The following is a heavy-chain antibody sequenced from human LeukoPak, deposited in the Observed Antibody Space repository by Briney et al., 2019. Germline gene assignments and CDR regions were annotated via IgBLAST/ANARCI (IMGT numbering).Heavy chain of an antibody. CDR1: GFTLSFYW. J-gene: IGHJ2*01. Sequence: LPGGSLRLSRVVSGFTLSFYWMNCVRQAPGRGLEWVATINEDTSQKYYVDSVKGRFTISRDNAKNSLFLQLNGLRAEDTAVYYCARYRGYGDSVYWYFDLWGRGTVVTASS. CDR2: INEDTSQK. CDR3: ARYRGYGDSVYWYFDL. D-gene: IGHD4-17*01. V-gene: IGHV3-7*02.